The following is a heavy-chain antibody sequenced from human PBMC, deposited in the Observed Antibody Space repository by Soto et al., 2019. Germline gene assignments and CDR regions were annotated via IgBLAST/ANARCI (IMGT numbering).Heavy chain of an antibody. J-gene: IGHJ4*02. Sequence: PGGPLRLSCAASGFTFNNYAMSWVRQAPGRGLEWVSAIIGSGNIIHYADSVKGRFTISRDNSKNTLYLQMSSLRAEDTAVYYCARAISSSWSYFDYWGQGTLVTVSS. CDR2: IIGSGNII. V-gene: IGHV3-23*01. CDR3: ARAISSSWSYFDY. D-gene: IGHD6-13*01. CDR1: GFTFNNYA.